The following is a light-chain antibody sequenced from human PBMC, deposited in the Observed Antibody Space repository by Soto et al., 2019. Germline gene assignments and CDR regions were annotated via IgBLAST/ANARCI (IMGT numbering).Light chain of an antibody. J-gene: IGKJ1*01. V-gene: IGKV1-5*03. CDR2: KAS. Sequence: QSPSTLSGSVGDRVTITCRASQTISSWLAWYQQKPGKDPKLMIYKASTLKSGVPSRFSGSGSGTEFTLTISRLQPDDFATYYCQHYNSYSEAFDQGTKVELK. CDR1: QTISSW. CDR3: QHYNSYSEA.